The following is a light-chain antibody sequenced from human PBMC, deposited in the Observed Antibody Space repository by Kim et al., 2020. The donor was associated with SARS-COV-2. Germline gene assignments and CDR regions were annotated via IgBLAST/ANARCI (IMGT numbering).Light chain of an antibody. V-gene: IGKV1-39*01. CDR3: QQTYITPYT. CDR1: QTISIY. J-gene: IGKJ2*01. Sequence: DIQMTQSPSSLSASVGDKVTITCRASQTISIYLNWYHQKPGRAPKALIYSASSLQSGVPSRFSGSGSGTDFTLTISSLHPDDLGTYYCQQTYITPYTFGQGTKLEI. CDR2: SAS.